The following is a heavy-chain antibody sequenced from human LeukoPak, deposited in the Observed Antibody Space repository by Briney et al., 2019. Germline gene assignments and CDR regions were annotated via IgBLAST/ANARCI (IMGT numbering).Heavy chain of an antibody. CDR2: ISDNGGGR. Sequence: GGSLRLSCGASGFIFRNYAMSWVRQAPGEGLEWVSGISDNGGGRYYADSVKGRFTISRDNSKNMLYLQMNSLRAEDTAVYHCAKESGALGAPLYDYWGRGILVTASS. D-gene: IGHD4/OR15-4a*01. J-gene: IGHJ4*02. CDR1: GFIFRNYA. CDR3: AKESGALGAPLYDY. V-gene: IGHV3-23*01.